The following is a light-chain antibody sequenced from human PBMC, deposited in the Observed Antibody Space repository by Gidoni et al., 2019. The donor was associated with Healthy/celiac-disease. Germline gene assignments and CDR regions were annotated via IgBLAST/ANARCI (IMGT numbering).Light chain of an antibody. V-gene: IGKV4-1*01. CDR3: QKYYSTSYT. CDR1: QSVLYSSNNKNY. J-gene: IGKJ2*01. Sequence: DIVMTHSPDSLSVSLGGRATINCKSSQSVLYSSNNKNYLAWYQQKPGQRPKLLIYWASTRGSGVPDRFSGCGSGTDFTLTISSLQAEDVAVYYCQKYYSTSYTFGQGTKLEIK. CDR2: WAS.